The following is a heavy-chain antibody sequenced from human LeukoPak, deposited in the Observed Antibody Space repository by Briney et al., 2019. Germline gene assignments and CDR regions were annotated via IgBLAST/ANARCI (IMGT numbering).Heavy chain of an antibody. V-gene: IGHV4-59*12. CDR3: ARDLRPYGSGSYYYYYYGMDV. CDR2: IYYSGST. Sequence: SETLSLTCTVSGGSISSYYWSWIRQPPGKGLEWIGYIYYSGSTNYNPSLKSRVTISVDTSKNQFSLQLNSVTPEDAAVYYCARDLRPYGSGSYYYYYYGMDVWGQGTTVTVSS. D-gene: IGHD3-10*01. J-gene: IGHJ6*02. CDR1: GGSISSYY.